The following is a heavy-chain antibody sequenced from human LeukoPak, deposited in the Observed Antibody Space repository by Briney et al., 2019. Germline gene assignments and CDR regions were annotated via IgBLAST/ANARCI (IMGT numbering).Heavy chain of an antibody. CDR1: GFTFSIYG. V-gene: IGHV3-30*03. Sequence: GGSLRLSCAASGFTFSIYGMHWVRQAPGKGLEWVAVISHDAKNDYFADSVKGRFTISRDNAKNSLYLQMNSLKTEDTAVYYCTTEVSSWVDYWGQGTLVTVSS. CDR2: ISHDAKND. CDR3: TTEVSSWVDY. D-gene: IGHD6-13*01. J-gene: IGHJ4*02.